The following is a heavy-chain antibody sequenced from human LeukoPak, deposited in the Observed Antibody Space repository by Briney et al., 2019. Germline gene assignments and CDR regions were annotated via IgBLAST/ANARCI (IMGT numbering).Heavy chain of an antibody. J-gene: IGHJ4*02. Sequence: GGSLRLSWAASGFTFSNSALSWVRQAPGKGLEWVSDISGSGGSTYYADSAKGRFTISRDNSKNTLYLQMNSLRAEDTAAYYCAKRIQSAMATGYWGQGTLVTVSS. V-gene: IGHV3-23*01. D-gene: IGHD5-18*01. CDR2: ISGSGGST. CDR1: GFTFSNSA. CDR3: AKRIQSAMATGY.